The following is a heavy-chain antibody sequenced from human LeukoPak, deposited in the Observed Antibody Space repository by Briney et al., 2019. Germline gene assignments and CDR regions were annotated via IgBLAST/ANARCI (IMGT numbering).Heavy chain of an antibody. CDR1: GCTFTAYF. CDR3: ARRLSTWSEGWFDP. D-gene: IGHD6-13*01. CDR2: INPNNGGT. V-gene: IGHV1-2*02. Sequence: ASVKVSFKASGCTFTAYFIHWVRQAPGQGLEWMGWINPNNGGTDYAQKFQGRVTMTRDTSISTGYMELGRLRSDDTALYYCARRLSTWSEGWFDPWGQGTLVTVAS. J-gene: IGHJ5*02.